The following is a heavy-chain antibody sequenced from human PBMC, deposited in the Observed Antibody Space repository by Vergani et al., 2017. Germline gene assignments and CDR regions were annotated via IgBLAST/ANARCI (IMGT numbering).Heavy chain of an antibody. D-gene: IGHD1-20*01. V-gene: IGHV3-30*04. CDR3: TTAPFRITGTTC. J-gene: IGHJ4*02. CDR1: GFTFSSYA. Sequence: VQLLESGGGLVQPGGSLRLSCAASGFTFSSYAMHWVRQAPGKGLEWVAVISYDGSNKYYADSVKGRFTISRDNSKDTLYLQMNSLRAEDTAVYYCTTAPFRITGTTCWGQGTLVTVSS. CDR2: ISYDGSNK.